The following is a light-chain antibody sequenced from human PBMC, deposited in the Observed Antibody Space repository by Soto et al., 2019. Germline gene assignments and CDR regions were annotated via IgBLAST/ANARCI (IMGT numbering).Light chain of an antibody. J-gene: IGKJ5*01. Sequence: EIVMTQSPVTLSVSPGEGATLFCRASQSVRNNLAWYQQKPGLAPRLLIYAVSTRATGVPARFSGNGSETEFTLTISSLQSEDFAVYYCQQRSNRPPTFGQGTRLEIK. CDR3: QQRSNRPPT. V-gene: IGKV3-15*01. CDR2: AVS. CDR1: QSVRNN.